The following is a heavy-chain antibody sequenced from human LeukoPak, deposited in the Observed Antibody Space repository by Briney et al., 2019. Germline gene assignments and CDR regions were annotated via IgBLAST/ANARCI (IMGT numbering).Heavy chain of an antibody. CDR2: IIPIFGTA. V-gene: IGHV1-69*06. D-gene: IGHD6-19*01. Sequence: SVKVSCKASGGTFSSYAISWVRQAPGQGLEWMGGIIPIFGTANYAQKFQGRVTITADKSTSTAYMELSSLRSEDTAVYYCARDCGGWYGAFDIWGQGTMVTVSS. CDR1: GGTFSSYA. J-gene: IGHJ3*02. CDR3: ARDCGGWYGAFDI.